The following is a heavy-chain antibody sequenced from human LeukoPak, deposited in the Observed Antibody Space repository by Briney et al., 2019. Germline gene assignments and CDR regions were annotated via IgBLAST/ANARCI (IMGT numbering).Heavy chain of an antibody. CDR1: GFTFSSYS. Sequence: GGSLRLSCAASGFTFSSYSMNWFRQAPGKGLEWGSYISSSSSTIYYADSVKGRFTISRDNAKNSLYLQMNSLRAADTAVYYCARDFRTYSGSPFDYWGQGTLVTVSS. CDR2: ISSSSSTI. J-gene: IGHJ4*02. CDR3: ARDFRTYSGSPFDY. V-gene: IGHV3-48*01. D-gene: IGHD1-26*01.